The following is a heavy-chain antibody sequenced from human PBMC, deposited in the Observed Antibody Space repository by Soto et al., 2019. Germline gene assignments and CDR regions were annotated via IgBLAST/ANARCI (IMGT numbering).Heavy chain of an antibody. CDR2: IYSGGST. CDR1: GFTVSSNY. D-gene: IGHD2-21*02. V-gene: IGHV3-53*02. J-gene: IGHJ4*02. CDR3: AKDAVPGDGLWLVAD. Sequence: EVQLVETGGGLIQPGGSLRLSCAASGFTVSSNYMSWVRQAPGKGLEWVSVIYSGGSTYYADSVKGRFTISRDNSKNTVDLQMNSLRAEDTAMYYCAKDAVPGDGLWLVADWGQGTLVTVS.